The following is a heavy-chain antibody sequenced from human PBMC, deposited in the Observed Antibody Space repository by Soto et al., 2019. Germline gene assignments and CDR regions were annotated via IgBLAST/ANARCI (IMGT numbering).Heavy chain of an antibody. V-gene: IGHV3-33*01. CDR3: ARDDKPLRWLGESGVDY. D-gene: IGHD3-10*01. J-gene: IGHJ4*02. CDR1: GFTFSSYG. CDR2: IWYDGSNK. Sequence: QVQLVESGGGVVQPGRSLRLSCAASGFTFSSYGMHWVRQAPGKGLEWVAVIWYDGSNKYYADSVKGRFTISRDNSKNTLYLQMNRLRAEDTAVYYCARDDKPLRWLGESGVDYWGQGTLVTVAS.